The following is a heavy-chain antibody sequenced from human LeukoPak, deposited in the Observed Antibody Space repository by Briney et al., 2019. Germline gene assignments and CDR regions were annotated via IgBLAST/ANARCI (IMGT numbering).Heavy chain of an antibody. Sequence: GGSLRLSCAASGFTFSRYTMSWVRQAPGKGLEWVSAISGSGGSTYYADSVKGRFTISRDNSKNTLYLQMNSLRAEDTAVYYCATQPYRGSYSDAFDIWGQGTMVTVSS. V-gene: IGHV3-23*01. CDR1: GFTFSRYT. CDR2: ISGSGGST. D-gene: IGHD1-26*01. CDR3: ATQPYRGSYSDAFDI. J-gene: IGHJ3*02.